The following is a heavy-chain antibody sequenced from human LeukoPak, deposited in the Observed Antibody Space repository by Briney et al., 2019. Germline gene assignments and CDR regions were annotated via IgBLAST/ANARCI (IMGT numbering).Heavy chain of an antibody. CDR2: IYSGGST. V-gene: IGHV3-53*01. D-gene: IGHD2/OR15-2a*01. Sequence: GGSLRLSCAASGFTFRTYAMSWVRQAPGKGLEWVSVIYSGGSTYYADSVKGRFTISRDNSKNTLYLQMNSLRAEDTAVYYCARDNRITSDAFDIWGQGTMVTVSS. CDR3: ARDNRITSDAFDI. J-gene: IGHJ3*02. CDR1: GFTFRTYA.